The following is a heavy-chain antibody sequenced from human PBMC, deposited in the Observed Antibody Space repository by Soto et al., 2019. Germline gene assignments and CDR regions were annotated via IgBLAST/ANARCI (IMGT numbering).Heavy chain of an antibody. CDR3: ARDSYCSGGSCPTNYYYYGMDV. V-gene: IGHV1-18*04. CDR1: GYTFTSYG. CDR2: ISAYNGNT. Sequence: GASVKVSFKASGYTFTSYGISWVRQAPGQGLEWMGWISAYNGNTNYAQKLQGRVTMTTDTSTSTAYMELRSLRSDDTAVYYCARDSYCSGGSCPTNYYYYGMDVWGQGTTVTVSS. J-gene: IGHJ6*02. D-gene: IGHD2-15*01.